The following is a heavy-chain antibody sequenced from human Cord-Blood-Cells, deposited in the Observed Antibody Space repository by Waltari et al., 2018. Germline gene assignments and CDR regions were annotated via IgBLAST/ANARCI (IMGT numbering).Heavy chain of an antibody. CDR2: INPNSGGT. CDR1: GYTFTGYY. Sequence: QVQLVQSGAEVKKPVASVKVSCTASGYTFTGYYMHWVRQAPGQGLEWMGWINPNSGGTNYAQKFQGRVTMTRDTSISTAYMELSRLRSDDTAVYYCARASVGDFWSGYSEYFQHWGQGTLVTVSS. J-gene: IGHJ1*01. V-gene: IGHV1-2*02. D-gene: IGHD3-3*01. CDR3: ARASVGDFWSGYSEYFQH.